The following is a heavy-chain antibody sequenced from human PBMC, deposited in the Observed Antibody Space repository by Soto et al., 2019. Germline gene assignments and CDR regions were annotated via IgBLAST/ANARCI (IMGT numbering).Heavy chain of an antibody. J-gene: IGHJ4*02. CDR3: ATGISEDYSGIPTTIEY. CDR2: ISYHGSNK. CDR1: GFTFSTYA. D-gene: IGHD4-4*01. Sequence: QVQLVESGGGVVQPGRSLRLSCAASGFTFSTYAMHWFRQFPGKGLEWVAAISYHGSNKYYADSVKGRFTISSDNSNSMLYLQMNSWIAEDTAVDYCATGISEDYSGIPTTIEYWGQGDLVTVSS. V-gene: IGHV3-30-3*01.